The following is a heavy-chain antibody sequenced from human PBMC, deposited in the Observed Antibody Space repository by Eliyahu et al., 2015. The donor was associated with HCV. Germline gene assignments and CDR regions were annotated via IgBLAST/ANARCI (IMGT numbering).Heavy chain of an antibody. CDR2: IYPGDSDT. CDR3: ARHGAGSPGFHSYYYYYSMDV. Sequence: EVQLVQSGAEVKKPGESLKISXXASGYSFTSYWIGWVRQMPGKGLEWMGIIYPGDSDTKYSPSFQDQVTISADKSTSTAYLQWSSLQASDTAMYYCARHGAGSPGFHSYYYYYSMDVWGKGTTVTVSS. J-gene: IGHJ6*03. D-gene: IGHD6-19*01. V-gene: IGHV5-51*01. CDR1: GYSFTSYW.